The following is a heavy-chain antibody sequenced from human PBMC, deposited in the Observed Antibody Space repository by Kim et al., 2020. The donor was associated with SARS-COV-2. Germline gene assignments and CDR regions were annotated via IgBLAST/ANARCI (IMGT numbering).Heavy chain of an antibody. D-gene: IGHD3-10*01. J-gene: IGHJ5*02. CDR2: IYYSGST. Sequence: SETLSLTCTVSGGSISSYYWSWIRQPPGKGLEWIGYIYYSGSTNYNPSLKSRVTISVDTSKNQFSLKLSSVTAADTAVYYCARSVYGSGSYKFDPWGQGTLVTVSS. CDR3: ARSVYGSGSYKFDP. V-gene: IGHV4-59*08. CDR1: GGSISSYY.